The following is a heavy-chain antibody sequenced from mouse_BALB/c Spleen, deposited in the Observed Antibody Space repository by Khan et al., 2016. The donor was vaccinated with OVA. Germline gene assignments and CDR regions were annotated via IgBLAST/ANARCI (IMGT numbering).Heavy chain of an antibody. CDR2: ISYSGRT. Sequence: EVQLQESGPGLVKPSQSLSLTCTVTGYSITSDYAWNWIRQFPGNKLEWMGYISYSGRTSYNPSLKSRISITRDTSKNQFFLQLNSVTTEATATYYCSRSVPITTVVAPDFDYWGQGTTLTVSS. V-gene: IGHV3-2*02. J-gene: IGHJ2*01. CDR3: SRSVPITTVVAPDFDY. D-gene: IGHD1-1*01. CDR1: GYSITSDYA.